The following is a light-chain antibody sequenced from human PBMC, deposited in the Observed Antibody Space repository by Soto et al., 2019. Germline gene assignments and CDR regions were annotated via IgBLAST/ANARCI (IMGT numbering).Light chain of an antibody. Sequence: EIVLTQSPATLSVSPVERSTPSCRARQSVSSNLAWYQQKPGQSPRLLIYGASTRATGIPARFSGSGSGTQFTLNIRRLQSEEFAVYYGQQYNNWPPAWTFGQGTKVDIK. V-gene: IGKV3-15*01. CDR3: QQYNNWPPAWT. CDR2: GAS. J-gene: IGKJ1*01. CDR1: QSVSSN.